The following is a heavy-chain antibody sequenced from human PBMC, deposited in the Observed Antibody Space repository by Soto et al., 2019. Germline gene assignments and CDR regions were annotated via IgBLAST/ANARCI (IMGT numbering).Heavy chain of an antibody. D-gene: IGHD3-10*01. CDR3: ARDYGSEKYYYYYGRDV. Sequence: GVSLILSCAASGFTFSSYWMSWVRQAPGKGLEWVANIKQDGSEKYYVDSVKGRFTISRDNAKNSLYLQMNSLRAEDTAVYDCARDYGSEKYYYYYGRDVWCQGTTVTVSS. CDR1: GFTFSSYW. CDR2: IKQDGSEK. J-gene: IGHJ6*02. V-gene: IGHV3-7*01.